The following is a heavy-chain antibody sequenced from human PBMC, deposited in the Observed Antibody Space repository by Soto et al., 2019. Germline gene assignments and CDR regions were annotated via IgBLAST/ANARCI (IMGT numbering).Heavy chain of an antibody. J-gene: IGHJ6*02. CDR2: ISGGST. CDR3: AKEEKVSF. Sequence: PGGSLRLSCAASGFPFCTYSMTWVRQTPGRGLEWVSSISGGSTYYVDSVKGRFTISRDNSKNTLYLQMNSLRAEDTAVYYCAKEEKVSFWGQGTTVTVSS. CDR1: GFPFCTYS. V-gene: IGHV3-23*01.